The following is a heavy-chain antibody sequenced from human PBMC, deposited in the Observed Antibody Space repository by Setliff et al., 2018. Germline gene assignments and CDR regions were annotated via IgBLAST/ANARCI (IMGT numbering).Heavy chain of an antibody. J-gene: IGHJ4*02. Sequence: SETLSLTCAVSGYSISSGYYWGWIRQPPGKGLEWIGSIDHSGSTYYNPSLKSRVTISVDTSKNQFSLKLSSVTAADTAVYYCARVPGGRFDYWGQGTLVTVSS. D-gene: IGHD1-26*01. CDR2: IDHSGST. CDR3: ARVPGGRFDY. V-gene: IGHV4-38-2*01. CDR1: GYSISSGYY.